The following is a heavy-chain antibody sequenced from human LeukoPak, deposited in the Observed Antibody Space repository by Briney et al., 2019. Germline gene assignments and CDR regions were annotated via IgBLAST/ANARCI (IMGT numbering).Heavy chain of an antibody. D-gene: IGHD1-26*01. CDR2: VYYNGNT. CDR1: GGSVSSYY. V-gene: IGHV4-59*02. CDR3: ARDRSGTYD. J-gene: IGHJ4*02. Sequence: SETLSLACSVSGGSVSSYYWNWIRQPPGKGLEWIGDVYYNGNTNNNPSLKSRVTIALDTSKNQFSLKVKSVTAADTAVYYCARDRSGTYDWGPGILVTVSS.